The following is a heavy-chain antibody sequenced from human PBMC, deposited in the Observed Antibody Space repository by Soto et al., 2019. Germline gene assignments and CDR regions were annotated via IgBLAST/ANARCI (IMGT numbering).Heavy chain of an antibody. D-gene: IGHD3-22*01. CDR2: IWHDGGEK. CDR3: ARDPGRDSPIDY. Sequence: QVQLVESGGGVVQPGRSLRLSCTASGFTLRDYGMHWVRQAPGKGLEWVAVIWHDGGEKYYADSVTGRFTISRDNSKNTVHLQIDSLGTEDTALYYCARDPGRDSPIDYWGQGTLVTVSS. V-gene: IGHV3-33*01. CDR1: GFTLRDYG. J-gene: IGHJ4*02.